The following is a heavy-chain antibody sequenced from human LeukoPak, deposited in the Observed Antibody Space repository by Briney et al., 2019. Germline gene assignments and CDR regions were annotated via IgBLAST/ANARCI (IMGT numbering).Heavy chain of an antibody. CDR2: IFYTGAT. D-gene: IGHD5-12*01. Sequence: SETLSLTCTVSGGSISTTSYYWGWIRQPPGKGLEWIGRIFYTGATYYSPSLKSRVTISVDTSRNQFSLRLTSVIAADTAVYYCARRPYSGNDYFDSWGQGTLVTVSS. J-gene: IGHJ4*02. CDR3: ARRPYSGNDYFDS. CDR1: GGSISTTSYY. V-gene: IGHV4-39*01.